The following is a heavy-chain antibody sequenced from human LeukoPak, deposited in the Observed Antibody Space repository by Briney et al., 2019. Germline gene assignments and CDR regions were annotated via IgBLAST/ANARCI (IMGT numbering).Heavy chain of an antibody. V-gene: IGHV3-7*04. CDR1: GFTFSSYW. J-gene: IGHJ6*03. CDR3: ATEASSSSRSGYYYMDV. D-gene: IGHD6-6*01. Sequence: GGSLRLSCAASGFTFSSYWMSWVRQAPGKGLEWVANIKLDGSEKYYVDSVKGRFTISRDNAKNSLYLQMNSLRAEDTAVYYCATEASSSSRSGYYYMDVWGKGTTVTVSS. CDR2: IKLDGSEK.